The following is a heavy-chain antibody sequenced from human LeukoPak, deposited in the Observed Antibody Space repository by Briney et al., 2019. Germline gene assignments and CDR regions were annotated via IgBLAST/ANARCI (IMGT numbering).Heavy chain of an antibody. J-gene: IGHJ4*02. V-gene: IGHV1-18*01. CDR1: GYTLTSYS. CDR2: ISPYNCNT. Sequence: ASVKVSCKASGYTLTSYSISSVRQAPGQGLAWMGWISPYNCNTNYAQKLQGRVTMTTDTSTTTAYMELRSLRSDDTAVYYCAREMATTVNQFDYWGQGTLVTVSS. CDR3: AREMATTVNQFDY. D-gene: IGHD5-24*01.